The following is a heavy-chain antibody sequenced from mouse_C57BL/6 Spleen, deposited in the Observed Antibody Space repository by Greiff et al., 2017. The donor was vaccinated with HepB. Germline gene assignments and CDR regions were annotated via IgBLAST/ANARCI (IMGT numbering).Heavy chain of an antibody. CDR2: IDPSDSYT. D-gene: IGHD1-1*01. V-gene: IGHV1-69*01. CDR1: GYTFTSYW. Sequence: VQLQQSGAELVMPGASVKLSCKASGYTFTSYWMHWVKQRPGQGLEWIGEIDPSDSYTNYNQKFKGKSTLTVDKSSSTAYMQLSSLTSEDSAVYYCARSVYYYGSSPCYCDYWGQGTTLTVSS. J-gene: IGHJ2*01. CDR3: ARSVYYYGSSPCYCDY.